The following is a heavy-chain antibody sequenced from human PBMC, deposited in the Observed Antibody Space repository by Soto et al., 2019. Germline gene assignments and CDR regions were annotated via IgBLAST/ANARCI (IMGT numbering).Heavy chain of an antibody. Sequence: GVSMRLSFSASGFTFSIYAMHWVRQAPGKGLEYVSSISTNGGSTDYADSVKGRFTISRDNSKNTVYLQMSSLRVEDTAVYYCVKGEYYYDSSGYYPFDYWGQGTLVTVSS. CDR2: ISTNGGST. V-gene: IGHV3-64D*06. D-gene: IGHD3-22*01. J-gene: IGHJ4*02. CDR1: GFTFSIYA. CDR3: VKGEYYYDSSGYYPFDY.